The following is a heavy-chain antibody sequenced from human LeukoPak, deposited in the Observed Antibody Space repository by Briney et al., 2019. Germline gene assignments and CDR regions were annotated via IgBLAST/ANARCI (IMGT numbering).Heavy chain of an antibody. J-gene: IGHJ5*02. CDR3: ARDGPQDTVPIPARWFDP. V-gene: IGHV4-34*01. CDR1: GGSFSGYY. CDR2: INHSGST. Sequence: SETLSLTCAVYGGSFSGYYWSWFRQPPGKGLEWIGEINHSGSTNYNPSLKSRVTISVDTSKNQFSLKLSSVTAADTAVYYCARDGPQDTVPIPARWFDPWGQGTLVTVSS. D-gene: IGHD4-17*01.